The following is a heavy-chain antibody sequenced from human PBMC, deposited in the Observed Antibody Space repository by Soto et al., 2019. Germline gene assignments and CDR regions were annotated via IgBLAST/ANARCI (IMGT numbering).Heavy chain of an antibody. CDR1: GFTFSDHY. V-gene: IGHV3-72*01. CDR2: SRNKANDYTT. J-gene: IGHJ6*02. D-gene: IGHD6-6*01. CDR3: ARAASSSSPHSYYSGMDV. Sequence: EVQLVESGGGLVQPGGSLRLSCVASGFTFSDHYMDWVRQAPGKGLEWVSRSRNKANDYTTEYAASVKGRFTISRDDSKNSLDLQMNSLKTEDTAVYYCARAASSSSPHSYYSGMDVWGQGTTVTVSS.